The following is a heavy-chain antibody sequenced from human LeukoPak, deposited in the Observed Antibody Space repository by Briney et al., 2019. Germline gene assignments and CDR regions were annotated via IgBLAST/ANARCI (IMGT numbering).Heavy chain of an antibody. V-gene: IGHV3-9*01. CDR3: AKGQAGNLDY. CDR2: ISWNSGSI. CDR1: GFTFDDYA. Sequence: GGSLRLSCAASGFTFDDYAMHWVRQAPGKGLEWVSGISWNSGSIGYADSVKGRFTISRDNAKNSLYLQMNSLRAEDTALYYCAKGQAGNLDYWGQGTLVTVSS. J-gene: IGHJ4*02.